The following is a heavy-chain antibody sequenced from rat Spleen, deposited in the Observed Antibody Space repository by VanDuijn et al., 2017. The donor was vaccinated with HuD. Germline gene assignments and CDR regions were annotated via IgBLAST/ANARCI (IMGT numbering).Heavy chain of an antibody. V-gene: IGHV2-32*01. D-gene: IGHD1-9*01. J-gene: IGHJ3*01. CDR2: IWGDGNS. Sequence: QVQLKESGPGLVQPSQTLSLTCTVSGFSLTSNSVHWVRQPPGKGLQWMGVIWGDGNSADNSALKSRLSISRDTSKSQVFLKMSGLKTEDTATYYCARGYYGYTYDWFAYWGQGALVTVSS. CDR3: ARGYYGYTYDWFAY. CDR1: GFSLTSNS.